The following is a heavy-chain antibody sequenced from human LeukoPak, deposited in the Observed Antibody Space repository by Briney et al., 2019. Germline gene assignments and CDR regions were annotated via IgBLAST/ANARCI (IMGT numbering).Heavy chain of an antibody. Sequence: PGGSLRLSCAASGFTLSSFAMSWVRQAPGKGLEWVSTISGSGGSTFYADSVKGRFTISRDNSQNTLYLQMNSLRAEDTAVYYCAKYRMVRGVTDNDYWGQGTLVTVSS. V-gene: IGHV3-23*01. CDR3: AKYRMVRGVTDNDY. CDR1: GFTLSSFA. CDR2: ISGSGGST. D-gene: IGHD3-10*01. J-gene: IGHJ4*02.